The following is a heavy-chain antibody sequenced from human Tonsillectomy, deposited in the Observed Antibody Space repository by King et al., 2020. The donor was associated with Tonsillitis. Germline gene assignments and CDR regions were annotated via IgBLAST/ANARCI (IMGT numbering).Heavy chain of an antibody. CDR3: ASLGTGTNIFDY. D-gene: IGHD1-7*01. V-gene: IGHV4-38-2*02. CDR1: GYSISSGYY. J-gene: IGHJ4*02. CDR2: IYHSGSP. Sequence: QLQESGAGLVKPSETLSLTCTVSGYSISSGYYWGWIRQPPGKELEWIGNIYHSGSPYYNPSLKSRVTMSLDTSKNQFSLELSSVTAADTAVYYCASLGTGTNIFDYWGQGTLVTVSS.